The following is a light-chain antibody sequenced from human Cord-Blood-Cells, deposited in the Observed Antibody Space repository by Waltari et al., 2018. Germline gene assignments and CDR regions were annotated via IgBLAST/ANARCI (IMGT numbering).Light chain of an antibody. V-gene: IGKV3-15*01. J-gene: IGKJ4*01. Sequence: EIVMTHSPATMSVSPGEQATLSGRASQRVSSNLAWYPQKPGQAPRLLIYGASTRATGIPARFSGSGSGTEFTLTISSLQSEDFAVYYCQQYYNSPPLTFGEGTKVEIK. CDR1: QRVSSN. CDR3: QQYYNSPPLT. CDR2: GAS.